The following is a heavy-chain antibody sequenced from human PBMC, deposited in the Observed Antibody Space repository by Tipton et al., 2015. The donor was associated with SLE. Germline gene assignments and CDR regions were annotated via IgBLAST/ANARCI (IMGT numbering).Heavy chain of an antibody. J-gene: IGHJ4*02. V-gene: IGHV3-21*03. Sequence: GSLRLSCAASGFTFFDYSMNWVRQAPGKGLEWVSSIASNPYYTYYADSVKGRFTISRDNSKSSLYLQLNSLRAGDTAVYYCAASPGGVTTSPLDFWGQGTLVTVSS. CDR2: IASNPYYT. D-gene: IGHD4-17*01. CDR3: AASPGGVTTSPLDF. CDR1: GFTFFDYS.